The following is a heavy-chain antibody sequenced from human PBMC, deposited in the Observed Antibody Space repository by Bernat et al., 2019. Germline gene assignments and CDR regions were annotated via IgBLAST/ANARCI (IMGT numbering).Heavy chain of an antibody. CDR3: ARDGVYSSSSADY. CDR2: ISGSGGDT. J-gene: IGHJ4*02. Sequence: VQLLESGGGLLQPGGSLRLSCVASGFTFSSYAMSWVRQAPGKGLEWVSAISGSGGDTFYADSVKGRFTVSRDNSKNTLYLQMNSLRAEDTAVYYCARDGVYSSSSADYWGQGTLVTVSS. V-gene: IGHV3-23*01. D-gene: IGHD6-6*01. CDR1: GFTFSSYA.